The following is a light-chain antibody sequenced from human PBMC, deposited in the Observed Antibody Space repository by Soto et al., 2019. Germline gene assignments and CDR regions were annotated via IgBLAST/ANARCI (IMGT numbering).Light chain of an antibody. Sequence: QSVLTQPPSASGSPGQSVTISCTGTSSDVGGYNDVSWYQQHPGKAPKLMIYEVSKRPSGVPDRFSGSKSGNTASLTVSRLQTENEADYYCSSYAGSNLWVFGGGPKLTVL. CDR2: EVS. V-gene: IGLV2-8*01. CDR1: SSDVGGYND. J-gene: IGLJ3*02. CDR3: SSYAGSNLWV.